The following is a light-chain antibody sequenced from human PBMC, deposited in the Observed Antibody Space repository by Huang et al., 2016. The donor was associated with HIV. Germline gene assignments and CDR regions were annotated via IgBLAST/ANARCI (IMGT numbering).Light chain of an antibody. J-gene: IGKJ4*01. CDR2: GSS. V-gene: IGKV3-15*01. CDR1: RTVSTN. Sequence: IVMTQSPATLSVSPGERVTLSCRANRTVSTNLAWYQQRPGQAPRLLIYGSSTRATGIPARFSGSGSGTDFSLTISSLQSEDFALYYCHQYNNWLLSFGGGTRVDI. CDR3: HQYNNWLLS.